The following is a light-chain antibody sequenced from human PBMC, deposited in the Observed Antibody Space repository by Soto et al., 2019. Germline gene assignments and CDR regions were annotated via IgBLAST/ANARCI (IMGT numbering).Light chain of an antibody. CDR2: GAS. CDR3: QKYKSALFT. CDR1: QAISNY. J-gene: IGKJ3*01. V-gene: IGKV1-27*01. Sequence: DIQMTQSPSSLSASVGDRVSITCRASQAISNYLAWYQQRPGKVPKLLIYGASTLQPGVPSRFRGSGSGTDFTLTISSLQPEDVATYYCQKYKSALFTFGPGTRVDIK.